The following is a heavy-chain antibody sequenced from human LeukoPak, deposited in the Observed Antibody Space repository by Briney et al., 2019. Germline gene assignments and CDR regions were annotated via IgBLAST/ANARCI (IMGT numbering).Heavy chain of an antibody. Sequence: PGGSLRLSCAASGFTFSSYWMHGVRQAPGKGLVWVSRINSDGSSTSYADSVKGRFTISRDNAKNTLYLQMNSLRAEDTAVYYCARWFGSTRGWFDPWGQGTLVTVSS. V-gene: IGHV3-74*01. CDR1: GFTFSSYW. CDR2: INSDGSST. CDR3: ARWFGSTRGWFDP. D-gene: IGHD3-10*01. J-gene: IGHJ5*02.